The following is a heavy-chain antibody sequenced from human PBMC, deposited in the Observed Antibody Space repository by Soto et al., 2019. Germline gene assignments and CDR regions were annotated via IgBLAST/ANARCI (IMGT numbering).Heavy chain of an antibody. CDR2: ISSTGRTI. V-gene: IGHV3-11*01. CDR1: GFTFSNYY. CDR3: ARSYSSGWEFDY. Sequence: GGSLRLSCGASGFTFSNYYMSWIRQAPGKGLEWVSYISSTGRTIYYADSVKGRFTVSRDNAQNSLSLKLNSLRVEDTAVYYCARSYSSGWEFDYWGQGTQVTGSS. D-gene: IGHD6-19*01. J-gene: IGHJ4*02.